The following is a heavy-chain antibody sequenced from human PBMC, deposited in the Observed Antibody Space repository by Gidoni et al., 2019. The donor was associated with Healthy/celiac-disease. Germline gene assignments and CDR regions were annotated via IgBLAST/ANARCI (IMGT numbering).Heavy chain of an antibody. CDR2: INSDGSST. D-gene: IGHD3-22*01. CDR1: GFPFISYW. J-gene: IGHJ5*02. CDR3: ARAVDYYDSSGVRFDP. Sequence: EVQLVESGGGLVQPGGSLRLSCAASGFPFISYWMHWVRQAPGKGLVWVSRINSDGSSTSYADSVKGRFTISRDNAKNTLYLQMNSLRAEDTAVYYCARAVDYYDSSGVRFDPWGQGTLVTVSS. V-gene: IGHV3-74*01.